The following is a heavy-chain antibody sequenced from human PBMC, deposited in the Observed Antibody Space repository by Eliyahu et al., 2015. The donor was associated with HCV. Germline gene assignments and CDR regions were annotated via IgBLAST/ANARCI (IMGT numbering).Heavy chain of an antibody. CDR2: XSXSSSTI. V-gene: IGHV3-48*02. D-gene: IGHD3-22*01. CDR1: GFXFSSYN. J-gene: IGHJ4*02. Sequence: EVQLVESGGGLVQPGGSXRLSCAAXGFXFSSYNMNWVRXAPGKGXEWVSYXSXSSSTIYYADSVKGRFTISRDNAKNSLYLQMNSLRDEDTAVYYCARDYYDSSGYLYWGQGTLVTVSS. CDR3: ARDYYDSSGYLY.